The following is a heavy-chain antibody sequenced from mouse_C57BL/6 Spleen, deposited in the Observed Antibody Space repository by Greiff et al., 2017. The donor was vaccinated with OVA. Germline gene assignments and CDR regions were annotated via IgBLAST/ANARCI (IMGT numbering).Heavy chain of an antibody. J-gene: IGHJ4*01. CDR1: GFTFTDYY. CDR2: IRNKANGYTT. V-gene: IGHV7-3*01. CDR3: ARYTTVVATRAMDY. D-gene: IGHD1-1*01. Sequence: EVQVVESGGGLVQPGGSLSLSCAASGFTFTDYYMSWVRQPPGKALEWLGFIRNKANGYTTEYSASVKGRFTISRDNSQSILYLQMNALRAEDSATYDCARYTTVVATRAMDYWGQGTSVTVSS.